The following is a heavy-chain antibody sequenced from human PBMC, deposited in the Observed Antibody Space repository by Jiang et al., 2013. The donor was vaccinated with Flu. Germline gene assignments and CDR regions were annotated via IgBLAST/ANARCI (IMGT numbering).Heavy chain of an antibody. Sequence: SGAEVKKPGASVKVSCKASGYTFTGYYMHWVRQAPGQGLEWMGWINPNSGGTNYAQKFQGWVTMTRDTSISTAYMELSRLRSDDTAVYYCARDGDSGVPAAYYYMDVWGQRDHGHRLL. CDR2: INPNSGGT. D-gene: IGHD2-2*01. J-gene: IGHJ6*03. CDR1: GYTFTGYY. V-gene: IGHV1-2*04. CDR3: ARDGDSGVPAAYYYMDV.